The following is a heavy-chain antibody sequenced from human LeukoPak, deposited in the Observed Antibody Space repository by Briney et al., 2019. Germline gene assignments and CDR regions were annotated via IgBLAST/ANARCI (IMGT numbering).Heavy chain of an antibody. J-gene: IGHJ4*02. D-gene: IGHD3-9*01. Sequence: ASVKVSCKASGYTFTSYAMHWVCQAPGQRLEWMGWINAGNGNTKYSQKFQGRVTITRDTSASTAYMELSSLRSEDTAVYYCARAPFDILTGYYCLDYWGQGTLVTVSS. V-gene: IGHV1-3*01. CDR3: ARAPFDILTGYYCLDY. CDR2: INAGNGNT. CDR1: GYTFTSYA.